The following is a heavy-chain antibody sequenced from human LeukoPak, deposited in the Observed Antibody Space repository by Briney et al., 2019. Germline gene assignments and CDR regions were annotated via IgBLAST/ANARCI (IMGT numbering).Heavy chain of an antibody. D-gene: IGHD1-26*01. CDR1: GFTFDDYG. V-gene: IGHV3-20*04. CDR2: INWNGGSR. J-gene: IGHJ5*02. CDR3: ARVPVNIWENWFDP. Sequence: PGGSLRLSCAASGFTFDDYGLSWVRQAPGKGLEWVSGINWNGGSRGYADSVRGRVTISRDNAKNSLYLQMNGLRAEDTAFYYCARVPVNIWENWFDPWGQGTLVTVSS.